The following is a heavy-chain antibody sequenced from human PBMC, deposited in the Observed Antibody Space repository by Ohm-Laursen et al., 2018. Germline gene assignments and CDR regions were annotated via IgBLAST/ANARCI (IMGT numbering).Heavy chain of an antibody. D-gene: IGHD6-19*01. CDR2: IYYSGST. CDR3: ARYSSGWYGYFDY. J-gene: IGHJ4*02. V-gene: IGHV4-59*01. Sequence: TLSLTCTVSGGSISSYYWSWIRQPPGKGLVWIGYIYYSGSTNYNPSLKSRVTISVDTSKNQFPLKLSSVTAADTAVYYCARYSSGWYGYFDYWGQGTLVTVSS. CDR1: GGSISSYY.